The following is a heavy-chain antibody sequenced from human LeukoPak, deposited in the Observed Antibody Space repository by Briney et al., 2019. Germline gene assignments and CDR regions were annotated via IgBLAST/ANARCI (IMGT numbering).Heavy chain of an antibody. CDR2: ISGSGGST. CDR1: GFTFSSYA. J-gene: IGHJ4*02. Sequence: GGSLRLSCAASGFTFSSYAMSWVRQAPGKGLEWVSAISGSGGSTYYADSVKGRFTISRDNSKNTLYLQMNSLRAEDTALYYCAEGGARGLIMYYFDYWGQGTLVTVSS. D-gene: IGHD3-10*01. V-gene: IGHV3-23*01. CDR3: AEGGARGLIMYYFDY.